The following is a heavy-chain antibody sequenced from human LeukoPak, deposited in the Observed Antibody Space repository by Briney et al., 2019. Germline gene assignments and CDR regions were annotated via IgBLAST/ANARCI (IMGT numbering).Heavy chain of an antibody. V-gene: IGHV4-59*01. CDR1: GGSISSYY. Sequence: SETLSLTCTVSGGSISSYYWSWIRQPPGKGLEWIGYIYYSGSTNYNPSLKSRVTISVDTSKNQFSLKLSSVTAADTAVYYCARHFRTRAYYYYYMDVWGKGTTVTVSS. CDR2: IYYSGST. CDR3: ARHFRTRAYYYYYMDV. J-gene: IGHJ6*03. D-gene: IGHD1-1*01.